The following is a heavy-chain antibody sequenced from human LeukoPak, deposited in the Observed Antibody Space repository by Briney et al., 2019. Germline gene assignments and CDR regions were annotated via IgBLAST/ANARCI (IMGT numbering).Heavy chain of an antibody. CDR3: ARSLHESGYSYGTNWFDP. J-gene: IGHJ5*02. Sequence: GGSLRLSCAASGFTFSSYAMSWVRQAPGKGLEWVSAISGSGGSTYYADSVKGRFTISRDNSKNTLYLQMNSLRAEDTAVYYCARSLHESGYSYGTNWFDPWGQGTLVTVSS. CDR1: GFTFSSYA. CDR2: ISGSGGST. V-gene: IGHV3-23*01. D-gene: IGHD5-18*01.